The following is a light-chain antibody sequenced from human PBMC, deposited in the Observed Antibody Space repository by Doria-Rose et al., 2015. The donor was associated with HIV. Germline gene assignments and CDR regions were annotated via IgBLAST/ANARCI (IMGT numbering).Light chain of an antibody. V-gene: IGKV3-20*01. CDR1: QRFSSTY. Sequence: TQSPGTLSLSPGERATLSCRASQRFSSTYLAWYQQKPGQAPSLLIYDGSTRATGIPDRFSASVSGTDFPLTINRLEPEDFALYYCHQYGTSWTFGQGTKVEI. CDR3: HQYGTSWT. J-gene: IGKJ1*01. CDR2: DGS.